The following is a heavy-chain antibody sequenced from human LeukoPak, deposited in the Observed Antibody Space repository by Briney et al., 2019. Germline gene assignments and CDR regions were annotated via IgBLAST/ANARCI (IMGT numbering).Heavy chain of an antibody. CDR1: GGSLSSYY. V-gene: IGHV4-59*01. CDR2: IHYSGST. J-gene: IGHJ2*01. CDR3: ARVPWGYDILSGWYFDL. Sequence: SETLSLTCTVSGGSLSSYYWSWIRQPPGKGLEWIGYIHYSGSTNYNPSIKSRVTISVDTSKNQFSLKLSSVAAADTAVYYCARVPWGYDILSGWYFDLWGRGTLVTASS. D-gene: IGHD3-9*01.